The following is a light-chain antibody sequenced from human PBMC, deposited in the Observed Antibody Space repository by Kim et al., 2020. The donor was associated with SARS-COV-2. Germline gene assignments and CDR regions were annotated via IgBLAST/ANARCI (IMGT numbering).Light chain of an antibody. CDR3: SSYAGSAYV. J-gene: IGLJ1*01. CDR1: SSDVGGYNY. V-gene: IGLV2-8*01. Sequence: QSALTLPPSASGSPGQSVTISCTGTSSDVGGYNYVSWYQQHPGKAPKLMIYEVSKRPSGVPDRFSGSKSGNTASLTVSGLQAEDEADYYCSSYAGSAYVFGTGTKVTVL. CDR2: EVS.